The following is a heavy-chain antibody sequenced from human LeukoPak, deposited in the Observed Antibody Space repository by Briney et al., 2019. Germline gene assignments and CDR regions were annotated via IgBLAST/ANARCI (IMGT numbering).Heavy chain of an antibody. CDR3: ARDRGRNWNYLSWVYYYMDV. D-gene: IGHD1-7*01. J-gene: IGHJ6*03. V-gene: IGHV3-21*01. CDR1: GFTFSSYS. CDR2: ISSSSSYI. Sequence: GSLRLSCAASGFTFSSYSMNWVRQAPGKGLEWVSSISSSSSYIYYADSVKGRFTISRDNAENSLYLQINSLRAEDTAVYYCARDRGRNWNYLSWVYYYMDVWGKGTTVTVSS.